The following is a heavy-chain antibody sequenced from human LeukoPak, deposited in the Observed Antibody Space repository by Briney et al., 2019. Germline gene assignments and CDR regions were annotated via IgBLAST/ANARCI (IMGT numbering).Heavy chain of an antibody. CDR1: GGSFSGYY. D-gene: IGHD3-22*01. CDR3: ARAPTWYYDSRPGAFDI. Sequence: SETLSLTCAVYGGSFSGYYWSWIRQPPGKGLEWIGEINHSGSTNYNPSLKSRVTISVDTSKNQFSLKLSSVTAADAAVYYCARAPTWYYDSRPGAFDIWGQGTMVTVSS. V-gene: IGHV4-34*01. J-gene: IGHJ3*02. CDR2: INHSGST.